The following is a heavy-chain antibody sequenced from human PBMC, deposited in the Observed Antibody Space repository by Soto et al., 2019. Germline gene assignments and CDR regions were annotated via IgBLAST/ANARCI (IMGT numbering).Heavy chain of an antibody. D-gene: IGHD3-10*01. J-gene: IGHJ2*01. CDR1: GGSISSSNW. CDR2: IYHSGST. Sequence: QVQLQESGPGLVKPSGTLSLTCAVSGGSISSSNWWSWVRQPPGKGLEWIGEIYHSGSTNYNPSLESRVTISVDKSKNQFSLKLSSVTAADTAVYYCATVNPRGARYFDLWGRGTLVTVSS. V-gene: IGHV4-4*02. CDR3: ATVNPRGARYFDL.